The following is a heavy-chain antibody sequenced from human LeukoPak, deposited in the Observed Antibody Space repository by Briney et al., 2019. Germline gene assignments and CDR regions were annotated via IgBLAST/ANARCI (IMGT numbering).Heavy chain of an antibody. CDR3: TKTNVGGVGFDC. CDR2: IRHNGSNK. CDR1: GFTFRGYA. J-gene: IGHJ4*02. V-gene: IGHV3-30*02. Sequence: PGGSLRLSCAASGFTFRGYAMHWVREAPGRGLEWVAFIRHNGSNKYYADSVKGRLTISRDNSKNTLYLQMNSLSAEGRVLYYCTKTNVGGVGFDCWRRASQV. D-gene: IGHD2-8*01.